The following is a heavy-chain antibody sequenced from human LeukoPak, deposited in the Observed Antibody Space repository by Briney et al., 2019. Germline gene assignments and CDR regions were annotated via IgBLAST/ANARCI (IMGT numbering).Heavy chain of an antibody. CDR3: ARAQSPYCSGGSCYLFDP. D-gene: IGHD2-15*01. Sequence: SETLSLTCTVSGGSISSSSYYWGWIRQPPGKGLEWIGYIYYSGSTYYNPSLKSRVTISVDTSKNQLSLKLSSVTAADTAVYYCARAQSPYCSGGSCYLFDPWGQGTLVTVSS. CDR1: GGSISSSSYY. V-gene: IGHV4-31*03. CDR2: IYYSGST. J-gene: IGHJ5*02.